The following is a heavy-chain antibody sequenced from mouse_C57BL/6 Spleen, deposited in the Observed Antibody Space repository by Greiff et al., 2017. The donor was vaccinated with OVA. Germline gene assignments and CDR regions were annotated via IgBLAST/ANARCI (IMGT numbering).Heavy chain of an antibody. CDR1: GYAFSSSW. CDR2: IYPGDGDT. V-gene: IGHV1-82*01. D-gene: IGHD4-1*01. J-gene: IGHJ2*01. CDR3: ARGLGQGYYLDY. Sequence: QVQLQQSGPELVKPGASVKISCKASGYAFSSSWMNWVKQRPGKGLEWIGRIYPGDGDTNYNGKFKGKATLTADKSSSTAYMQLSSLTSEDAAVYFCARGLGQGYYLDYWGQGTTLTVSS.